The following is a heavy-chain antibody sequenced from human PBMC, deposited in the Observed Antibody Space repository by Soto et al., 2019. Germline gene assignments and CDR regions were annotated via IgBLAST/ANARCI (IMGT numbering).Heavy chain of an antibody. V-gene: IGHV4-34*01. D-gene: IGHD3-9*01. CDR3: GRLEGLATISYYFDY. J-gene: IGHJ4*02. CDR1: GGSFSGYY. Sequence: SETLSLTCAGYGGSFSGYYWSWIRQPPGKGLEWIGEINHSGSTNYNPSLKSRVTISVDTSKNQFSLKLSSVTAADTAVYYCGRLEGLATISYYFDYWGQGALVTVSS. CDR2: INHSGST.